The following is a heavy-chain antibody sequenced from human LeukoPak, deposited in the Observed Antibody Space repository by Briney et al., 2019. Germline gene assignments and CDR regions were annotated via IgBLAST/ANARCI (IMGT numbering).Heavy chain of an antibody. Sequence: GGSLRLSCAASGFTFSSYGMHWVRQAPGKGREWVAVISYDGSNKYYADSVKGRFTISRDNSKNTLYLQMNSLRAEDTAVYYCAKDQHHYDFWSGFDYWGQGTLVTVSS. CDR2: ISYDGSNK. CDR3: AKDQHHYDFWSGFDY. V-gene: IGHV3-30*18. CDR1: GFTFSSYG. J-gene: IGHJ4*02. D-gene: IGHD3-3*01.